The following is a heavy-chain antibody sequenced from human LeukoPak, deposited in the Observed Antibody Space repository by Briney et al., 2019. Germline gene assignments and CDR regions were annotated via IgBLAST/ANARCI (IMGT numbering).Heavy chain of an antibody. J-gene: IGHJ4*02. CDR1: GFTFSSYS. Sequence: GSLRLSCAASGFTFSSYSMNWVRQAPGKGLEWVSYISSSSSTIYYADSVKGRFTISRDNAKNSLYLQMNSLRAEDTAVYYCARDRTTVTTDPFDYWGQGALVTVSS. CDR3: ARDRTTVTTDPFDY. D-gene: IGHD4-11*01. CDR2: ISSSSSTI. V-gene: IGHV3-48*01.